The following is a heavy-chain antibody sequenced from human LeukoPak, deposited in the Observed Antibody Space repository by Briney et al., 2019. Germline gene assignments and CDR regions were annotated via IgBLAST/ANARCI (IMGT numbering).Heavy chain of an antibody. D-gene: IGHD6-13*01. J-gene: IGHJ4*02. Sequence: GRSLRLSCAASGFTFDDYDMHWARQARGKGLEGVTGFSWNSGSIGYADSVKGRFTISRGNAKNSLYLQMNSLRAEDTALYYCAKDISRRSAGIDYWGQGTLVTVSS. CDR1: GFTFDDYD. CDR2: FSWNSGSI. CDR3: AKDISRRSAGIDY. V-gene: IGHV3-9*01.